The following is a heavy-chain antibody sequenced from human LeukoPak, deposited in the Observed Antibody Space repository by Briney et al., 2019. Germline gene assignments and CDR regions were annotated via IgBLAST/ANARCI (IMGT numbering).Heavy chain of an antibody. V-gene: IGHV4-34*01. CDR1: GGSFSGYY. J-gene: IGHJ3*02. CDR2: INHSGST. CDR3: ASSGEHTDYYDSSGYDAFDI. Sequence: SETLSLTCAVYGGSFSGYYWSWIRQPPGKGLEWIGEINHSGSTNYNPSLKSRVTISVDTSKNQFSLKLSSVTAADTAVYYCASSGEHTDYYDSSGYDAFDIWGHGTMVTVSS. D-gene: IGHD3-22*01.